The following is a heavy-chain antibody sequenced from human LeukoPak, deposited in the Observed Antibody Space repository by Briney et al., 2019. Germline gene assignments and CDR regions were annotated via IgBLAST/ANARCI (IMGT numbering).Heavy chain of an antibody. CDR3: TTDRTRLLWFGEWVANWFDP. Sequence: GGSLRLSCAASGFTFSNAWMSWVRQAPGKGLEWVGRIKSKTDGGTTDYAAPVKGRFTISRDDSKNTLYLQVNSLKTEDTAVYYCTTDRTRLLWFGEWVANWFDPWGQGTLVTVSS. CDR2: IKSKTDGGTT. V-gene: IGHV3-15*01. D-gene: IGHD3-10*01. J-gene: IGHJ5*02. CDR1: GFTFSNAW.